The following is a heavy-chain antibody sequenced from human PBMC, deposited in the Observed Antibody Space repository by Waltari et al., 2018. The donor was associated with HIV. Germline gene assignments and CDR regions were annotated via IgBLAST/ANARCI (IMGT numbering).Heavy chain of an antibody. D-gene: IGHD4-17*01. J-gene: IGHJ6*02. CDR3: ARDSGLYGTYSHGMDV. V-gene: IGHV4-31*03. CDR2: SYYRGST. CDR1: GGSVSSDSHY. Sequence: QVQLQESGPGLVKPSQTLSLTCTVSGGSVSSDSHYWSWIRQHPGKGLEWIGYSYYRGSTYYNPSLKSRVIISIDTSQNQFSLELTSVTAADTAVYYCARDSGLYGTYSHGMDVWGQGTTVTVSS.